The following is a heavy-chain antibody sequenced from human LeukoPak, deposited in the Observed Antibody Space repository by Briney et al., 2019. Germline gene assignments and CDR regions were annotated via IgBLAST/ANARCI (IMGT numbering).Heavy chain of an antibody. CDR3: AHHYYDSSGYYLFDY. CDR1: GYTFTSYG. CDR2: IIPIFGTA. Sequence: GASVKVSCKASGYTFTSYGISWVRQAPGQGLEWMGGIIPIFGTANYAQKFQGRVTITADESTSTAYMELSSLRSEDTAVYYCAHHYYDSSGYYLFDYWGQGTLVTVSS. J-gene: IGHJ4*02. D-gene: IGHD3-22*01. V-gene: IGHV1-69*13.